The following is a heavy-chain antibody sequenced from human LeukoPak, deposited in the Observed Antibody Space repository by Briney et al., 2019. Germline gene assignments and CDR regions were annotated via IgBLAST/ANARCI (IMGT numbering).Heavy chain of an antibody. Sequence: SETLSLTCTVAGSPISSHYWSWLRQPPGEGLEWIGYIYYSGSTNYNPSLKSRVTISVDTSKNQFSLKLSSVTAADTAVYYCARGTQPWSGGDYWGQGTLVTVSS. CDR2: IYYSGST. CDR1: GSPISSHY. J-gene: IGHJ4*02. CDR3: ARGTQPWSGGDY. V-gene: IGHV4-59*11. D-gene: IGHD3-3*01.